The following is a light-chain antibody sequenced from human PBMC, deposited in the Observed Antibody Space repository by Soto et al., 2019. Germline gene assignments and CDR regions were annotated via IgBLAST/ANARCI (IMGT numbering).Light chain of an antibody. CDR1: ESISSF. Sequence: DIQMTQIPSTLPASVGDTITIICRASESISSFLAWYQQKPGKAPNLLMYAASTLQSGVPSRFSGGESGTEYTLTISSLQPEDSATYYCQQLYIFPLTFGQGTRLEI. CDR3: QQLYIFPLT. CDR2: AAS. J-gene: IGKJ5*01. V-gene: IGKV1-9*01.